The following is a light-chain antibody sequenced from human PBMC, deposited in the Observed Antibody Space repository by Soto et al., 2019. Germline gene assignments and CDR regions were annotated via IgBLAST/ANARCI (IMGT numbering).Light chain of an antibody. CDR1: QGIIDY. Sequence: DIQMTQSPSSLSASVGDRVTITCRASQGIIDYLAWYQQKPGKPPKLLIYGASTLQSGVPSRFSGSGAGTDFSLTISSLQHEDVATYYCQKYDSAPQPFGPGTKLEIK. CDR2: GAS. J-gene: IGKJ1*01. CDR3: QKYDSAPQP. V-gene: IGKV1-27*01.